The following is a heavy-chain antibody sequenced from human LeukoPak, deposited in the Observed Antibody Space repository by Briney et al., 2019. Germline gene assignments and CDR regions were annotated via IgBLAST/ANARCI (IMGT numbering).Heavy chain of an antibody. Sequence: SETLSLTCAVYGESLNSYYWSWIRQPPGKGLEWIGEIYESGSTEYNPSLKSRVTISMVPSKQQFSLSLTSVTAADTAVYYCARGAWAARLGSWGLGTPVIVSS. D-gene: IGHD2-15*01. CDR2: IYESGST. CDR1: GESLNSYY. J-gene: IGHJ4*02. CDR3: ARGAWAARLGS. V-gene: IGHV4-34*01.